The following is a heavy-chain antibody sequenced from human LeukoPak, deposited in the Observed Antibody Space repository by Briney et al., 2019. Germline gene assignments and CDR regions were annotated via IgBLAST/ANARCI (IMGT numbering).Heavy chain of an antibody. V-gene: IGHV1-69*13. Sequence: SVKVSCKASGGTFSSYAISWVRQAPGQGLEWMGGIIPIFGTANYAQKFQGRVTITADESTSTAYMELSSLRSEDTAVYYCARGRGKYYYDSSGYYPDYWGQGTLVTVSS. CDR3: ARGRGKYYYDSSGYYPDY. D-gene: IGHD3-22*01. CDR2: IIPIFGTA. J-gene: IGHJ4*02. CDR1: GGTFSSYA.